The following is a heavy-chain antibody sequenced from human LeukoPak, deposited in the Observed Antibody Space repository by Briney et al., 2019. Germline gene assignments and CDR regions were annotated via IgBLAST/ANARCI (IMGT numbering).Heavy chain of an antibody. Sequence: ASETLSLTCTVSGYSISSGYYWDWIRQPPGKGLEWVSYISSSSSTIYYADSVKGRFTISRDNAKNSLYLQMNSLRAEDTAVYYCARGDFWSGYHYYYMDVWGKGTTVTVSS. CDR2: ISSSSSTI. CDR1: GYSISSGYY. J-gene: IGHJ6*03. D-gene: IGHD3-3*01. CDR3: ARGDFWSGYHYYYMDV. V-gene: IGHV3-48*01.